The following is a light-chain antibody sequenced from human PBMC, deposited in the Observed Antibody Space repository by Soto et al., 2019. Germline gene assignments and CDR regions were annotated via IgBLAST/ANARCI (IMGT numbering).Light chain of an antibody. CDR1: QSVSGH. CDR2: GSS. J-gene: IGKJ2*01. CDR3: QQYKTWPLT. V-gene: IGKV3-15*01. Sequence: EIVMTQSPATLSVSPGERATLSCRASQSVSGHLAWYQRKPGQAPRLLIYGSSIRVTGTPARFSGSGSGTEFSLTISSLQSGDFAVYYCQQYKTWPLTFGQGTNLEIK.